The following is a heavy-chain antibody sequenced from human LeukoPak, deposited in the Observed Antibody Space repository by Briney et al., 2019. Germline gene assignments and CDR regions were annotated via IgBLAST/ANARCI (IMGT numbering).Heavy chain of an antibody. V-gene: IGHV4-38-2*01. D-gene: IGHD2-15*01. Sequence: SETLSLTCAVSGYSISSGYYWGWIRQPPGKGLEWIGCIYHSGSTYYNPSLKSRVTISVDTSKNQFSLKLSSVTAADTAVYYCARQGPRRRYCSGGSCRLFNWFDPWGQGTLVTVSS. J-gene: IGHJ5*02. CDR2: IYHSGST. CDR3: ARQGPRRRYCSGGSCRLFNWFDP. CDR1: GYSISSGYY.